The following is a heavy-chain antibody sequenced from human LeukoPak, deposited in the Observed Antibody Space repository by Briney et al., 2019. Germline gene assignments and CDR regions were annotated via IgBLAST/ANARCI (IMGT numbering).Heavy chain of an antibody. D-gene: IGHD3-9*01. CDR1: GFTFSSYA. CDR2: IYYSGST. V-gene: IGHV4-31*02. J-gene: IGHJ4*02. Sequence: LRLSCAASGFTFSSYAMSWIRQHPGKGLEWIGYIYYSGSTYYNPSLKSRVTISVDTSKNQFSLKLSSVTAADTAVYYCARGTYDILTGYQPAFDYWGQGTLVTVSS. CDR3: ARGTYDILTGYQPAFDY.